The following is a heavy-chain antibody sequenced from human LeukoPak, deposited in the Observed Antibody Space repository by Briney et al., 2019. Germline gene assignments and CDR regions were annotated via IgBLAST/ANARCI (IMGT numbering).Heavy chain of an antibody. CDR2: IYYGGST. J-gene: IGHJ3*02. CDR1: GGSISSYY. V-gene: IGHV4-59*01. CDR3: AGGRAEGAYYYDGSGYYYIAFDI. D-gene: IGHD3-22*01. Sequence: SETLSLTCNVSGGSISSYYWSWIRQPPGKGLEWIGYIYYGGSTNYNPSLKSRVTISVDTSKNQFSLKLSPVTVADTGVYYFAGGRAEGAYYYDGSGYYYIAFDIWGQGTMVTVSS.